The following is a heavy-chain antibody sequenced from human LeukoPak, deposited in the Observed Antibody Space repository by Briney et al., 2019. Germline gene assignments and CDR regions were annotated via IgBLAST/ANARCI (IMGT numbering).Heavy chain of an antibody. CDR3: ARDGGDGYEQRGSPFFDY. Sequence: GGSLRLSCVASGLTFSSYAMSWVRQAPGKGLEWVSAISGSGGSTYYADSVKGRFTISRDNSKNTLYLQMNSLRAEDTAVYYCARDGGDGYEQRGSPFFDYWGQGTLVTISS. CDR2: ISGSGGST. V-gene: IGHV3-23*01. D-gene: IGHD5-24*01. J-gene: IGHJ4*02. CDR1: GLTFSSYA.